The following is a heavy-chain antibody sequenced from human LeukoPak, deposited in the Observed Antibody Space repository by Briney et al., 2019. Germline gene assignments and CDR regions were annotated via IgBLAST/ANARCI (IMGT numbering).Heavy chain of an antibody. Sequence: GRSLRLSCAASGFTFSSYGMHWVRQAPGKGLEWVAVISYDGSNKYYADSLKGRFTISRDNSKNTLYLQMNSLRAEDTAVYYCAKDRDIAARYYYGIDVCGQGTTVTVSS. D-gene: IGHD6-6*01. V-gene: IGHV3-30*18. CDR1: GFTFSSYG. CDR3: AKDRDIAARYYYGIDV. J-gene: IGHJ6*02. CDR2: ISYDGSNK.